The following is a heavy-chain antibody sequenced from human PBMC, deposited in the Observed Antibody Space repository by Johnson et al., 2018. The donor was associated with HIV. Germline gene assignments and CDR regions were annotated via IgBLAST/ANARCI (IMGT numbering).Heavy chain of an antibody. CDR2: ISSSGSTI. Sequence: QVYLVESGGDVVQPGGSLRLSCAASGFTFSDYYMSWIRQAPGKGLEWVSYISSSGSTIYYADSVKGRFTISRDNAKNSLYLQMNSLRAEDTAVYYCARDQGYPEPAFDIWGQGTMVTVSS. CDR1: GFTFSDYY. D-gene: IGHD1-14*01. J-gene: IGHJ3*02. V-gene: IGHV3-11*04. CDR3: ARDQGYPEPAFDI.